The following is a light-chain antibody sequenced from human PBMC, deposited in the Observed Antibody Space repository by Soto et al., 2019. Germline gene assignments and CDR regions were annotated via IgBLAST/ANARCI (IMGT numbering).Light chain of an antibody. CDR3: QQYGSSPIT. CDR2: GAS. V-gene: IGKV3-20*01. CDR1: QSVISSS. J-gene: IGKJ5*01. Sequence: EIVLTQSPGILSLSPGDRATLSCRASQSVISSSLAWYQQKPGQAPRLLIYGASTRATGIPDRFSGSGSGTDFTLTISRLEPEDFAVYYCQQYGSSPITFGQGTRLEVK.